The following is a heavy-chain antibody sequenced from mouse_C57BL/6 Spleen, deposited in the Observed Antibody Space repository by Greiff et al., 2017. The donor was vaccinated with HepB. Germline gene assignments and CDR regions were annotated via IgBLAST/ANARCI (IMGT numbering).Heavy chain of an antibody. CDR2: IYPGSGST. CDR1: GYTFTSYW. V-gene: IGHV1-55*01. D-gene: IGHD2-5*01. Sequence: VQLQQSGAELVKPGASVKMSCKASGYTFTSYWITWVKQRPGQGLEWIGDIYPGSGSTNYNEKFKSKATLTVDTSSSTAYMQLSSLTSEDSAVYYCAGGDYSKGPFAYWGQGTLVTVSA. CDR3: AGGDYSKGPFAY. J-gene: IGHJ3*01.